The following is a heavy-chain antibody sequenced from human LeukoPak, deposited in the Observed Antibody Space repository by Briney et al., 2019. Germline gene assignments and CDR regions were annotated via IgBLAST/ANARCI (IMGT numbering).Heavy chain of an antibody. J-gene: IGHJ6*03. Sequence: PGGSLRLSCAASGFTFSNAWMSWVRQAPGKGLEWVGRIKSKTDGGTTDYAAPVKGRFTISRDDSKNTLYLQMNSLKTEDTAVYYCTTIHNTVEGYYYMDVWGKGTTVTVSS. D-gene: IGHD4-17*01. CDR2: IKSKTDGGTT. V-gene: IGHV3-15*01. CDR3: TTIHNTVEGYYYMDV. CDR1: GFTFSNAW.